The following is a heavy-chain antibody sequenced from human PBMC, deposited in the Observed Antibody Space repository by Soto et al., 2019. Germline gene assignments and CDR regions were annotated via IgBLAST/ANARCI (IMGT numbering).Heavy chain of an antibody. D-gene: IGHD1-7*01. CDR3: ARGLHWNYGYGY. CDR1: GGSVVSDTDY. V-gene: IGHV4-61*01. CDR2: LYRSRIT. J-gene: IGHJ4*02. Sequence: QVQLQESGPGLVTPSETLSLTCTVSGGSVVSDTDYWSWIRQPPGRGLGWIAYLYRSRITNYNPSLKSRVTVSVDSSKNQFSLKLTSVTAADTAVYYCARGLHWNYGYGYWGQGTLVTVSS.